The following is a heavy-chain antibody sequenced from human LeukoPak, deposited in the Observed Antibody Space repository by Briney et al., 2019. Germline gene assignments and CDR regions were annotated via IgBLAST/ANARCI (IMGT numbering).Heavy chain of an antibody. D-gene: IGHD3-16*01. V-gene: IGHV1-69*13. CDR1: GYTFTGYY. CDR3: ARDWGLDY. J-gene: IGHJ4*02. CDR2: IIPIFGTA. Sequence: SVKVSCKASGYTFTGYYMHWVRQAPGQGLEWMGGIIPIFGTANYAQKFQGRVTITADESTSTAYMGLSSLRSEDTAVYYCARDWGLDYWGQGTLVTVSS.